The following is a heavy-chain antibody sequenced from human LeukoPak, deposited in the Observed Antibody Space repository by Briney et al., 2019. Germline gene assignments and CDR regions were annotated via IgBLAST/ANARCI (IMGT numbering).Heavy chain of an antibody. CDR3: ARDYYDSSGYYQYYFDY. CDR2: IYYRVTS. J-gene: IGHJ4*02. CDR1: GGSISGYY. V-gene: IGHV4-59*01. D-gene: IGHD3-22*01. Sequence: SETLSLTCTVSGGSISGYYWSWIRQPPGKGLEWIGYIYYRVTSDYNPSLKSRVTMSVDMSTRQISLKLSSVTAADTAVYYCARDYYDSSGYYQYYFDYWGQGTLVTVSS.